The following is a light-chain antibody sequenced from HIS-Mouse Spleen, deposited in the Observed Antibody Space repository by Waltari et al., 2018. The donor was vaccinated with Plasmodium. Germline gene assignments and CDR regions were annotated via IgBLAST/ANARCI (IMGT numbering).Light chain of an antibody. CDR2: YKSDSDK. CDR3: QSADSSATYVV. CDR1: SGINVGTYR. V-gene: IGLV5-45*03. J-gene: IGLJ2*01. Sequence: QAVLTQPSSLSASPGASASLTCTLRSGINVGTYRIYWYQKKPGSPPQYLLRYKSDSDKQQGSGVPSRFSGSKDASANAGILLISGLQSEDEADYYCQSADSSATYVVFGGGTKLTVL.